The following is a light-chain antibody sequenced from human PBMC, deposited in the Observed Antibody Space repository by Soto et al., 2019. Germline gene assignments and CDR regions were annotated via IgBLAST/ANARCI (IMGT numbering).Light chain of an antibody. Sequence: EIVLTQSPGTLSLSPGERATLSCRASQSVSSSYLAWYQQKPGQAPRLLICGASSRATGIPDRFSGSGSGTDFTLTIIRLEPEDSAGYYCPQYGSSPPLYTFGQGTKREIK. CDR3: PQYGSSPPLYT. V-gene: IGKV3-20*01. J-gene: IGKJ2*01. CDR1: QSVSSSY. CDR2: GAS.